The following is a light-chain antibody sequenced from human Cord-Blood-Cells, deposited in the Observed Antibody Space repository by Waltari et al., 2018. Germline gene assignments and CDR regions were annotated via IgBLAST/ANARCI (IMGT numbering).Light chain of an antibody. V-gene: IGKV3-11*01. CDR3: QQRSNWPLLT. CDR2: DAS. Sequence: EIVLTQYPATLSLSPGERATLSCRASQSVSSYLAWYQQKPGQAPRLLIHDASNRATGIPARFSGSGSGTDFTLTISSLEPEDFAVYYCQQRSNWPLLTFGGGTKVEIK. J-gene: IGKJ4*01. CDR1: QSVSSY.